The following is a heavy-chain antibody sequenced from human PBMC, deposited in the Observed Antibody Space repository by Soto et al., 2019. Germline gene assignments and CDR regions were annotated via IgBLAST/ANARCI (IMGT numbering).Heavy chain of an antibody. CDR1: GGSISSYY. CDR3: ARGRGGYNFGNYDEY. V-gene: IGHV4-59*08. D-gene: IGHD5-12*01. Sequence: SETLSLTCTVSGGSISSYYWSWIRQPPGKGLEWIGYIYYSGSTNYNPSLKSRVTISVDTSKNQFSLKLSSVTAADTAVYYCARGRGGYNFGNYDEYWGQGTLVTVSS. CDR2: IYYSGST. J-gene: IGHJ4*02.